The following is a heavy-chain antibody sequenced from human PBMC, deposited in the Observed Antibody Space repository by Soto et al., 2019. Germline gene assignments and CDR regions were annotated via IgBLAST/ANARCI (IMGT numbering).Heavy chain of an antibody. J-gene: IGHJ6*02. Sequence: PGGSLRLSCAASGFTFSSYDMHWVRQATGKGLEWVSAIGTAGDTYYPGSVKGRFTISRENAKNSLYLQMNSLRAGDTAVYYCARALLWFGDDYGVDVWGQGTTVTVSS. D-gene: IGHD3-10*01. V-gene: IGHV3-13*01. CDR3: ARALLWFGDDYGVDV. CDR1: GFTFSSYD. CDR2: IGTAGDT.